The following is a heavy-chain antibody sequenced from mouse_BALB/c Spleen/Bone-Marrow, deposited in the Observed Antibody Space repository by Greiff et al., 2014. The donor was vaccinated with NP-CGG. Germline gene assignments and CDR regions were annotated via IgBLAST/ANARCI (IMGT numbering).Heavy chain of an antibody. Sequence: EVQVVESGAELVKPGASVKLSCTASGFNIKDTYMHWVKQRPEQGLEWIGRIDPANGNTKYDPKFQGKATITADTSSNAAYLQLSSLTSEDTAVYYCASSAYSWGQGTLVTVLA. J-gene: IGHJ3*01. V-gene: IGHV14-3*02. CDR2: IDPANGNT. CDR1: GFNIKDTY. CDR3: ASSAYS. D-gene: IGHD2-10*01.